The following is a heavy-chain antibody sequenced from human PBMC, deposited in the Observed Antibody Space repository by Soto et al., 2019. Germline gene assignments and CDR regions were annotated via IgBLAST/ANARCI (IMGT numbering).Heavy chain of an antibody. CDR1: GYTFTNYF. CDR3: ARDPWDDSGVTLDY. J-gene: IGHJ4*02. D-gene: IGHD1-1*01. CDR2: INPNDGGT. Sequence: GASVKVSCKPSGYTFTNYFIQWLRQAPGQGLEWMGWINPNDGGTNYAQKFQGRVAVTSDTSISTAYMELSSLTSDDTAVYYCARDPWDDSGVTLDYGGQGTLVTVSS. V-gene: IGHV1-2*02.